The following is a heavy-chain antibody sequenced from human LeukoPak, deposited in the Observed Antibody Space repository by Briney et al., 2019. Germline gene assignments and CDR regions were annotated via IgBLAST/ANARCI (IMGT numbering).Heavy chain of an antibody. CDR2: IYPGDSDT. J-gene: IGHJ5*02. CDR3: ARYGGYCSSTSCQGWFDP. V-gene: IGHV5-51*01. Sequence: GESLKISCKGSGYSFTSYWIGWVRQMPGKGLEWMGIIYPGDSDTRYSPSFQGQVTISADKSISTAYLQWSSLKASDTAMYYCARYGGYCSSTSCQGWFDPWGQGTLVTVSS. CDR1: GYSFTSYW. D-gene: IGHD2-2*01.